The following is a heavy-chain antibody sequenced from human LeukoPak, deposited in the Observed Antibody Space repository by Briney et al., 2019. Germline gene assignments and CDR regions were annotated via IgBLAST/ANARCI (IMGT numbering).Heavy chain of an antibody. D-gene: IGHD2-15*01. J-gene: IGHJ4*02. Sequence: GGSLRLSCAASGFTFSSYAMHWVRQAPGKGLEWVAVISYDGSNKYYADSVKCRFTIPRDNSKTTLYLQMNSLRAEDTAVYYCARVVYCSGGSCYSGPFYDYWGQGTLVTVSS. CDR2: ISYDGSNK. V-gene: IGHV3-30*04. CDR3: ARVVYCSGGSCYSGPFYDY. CDR1: GFTFSSYA.